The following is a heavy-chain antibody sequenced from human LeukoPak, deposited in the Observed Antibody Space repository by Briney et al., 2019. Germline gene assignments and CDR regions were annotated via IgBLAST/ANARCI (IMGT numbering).Heavy chain of an antibody. V-gene: IGHV3-21*01. CDR1: GFTFSSYS. CDR3: AREGPENWFDP. J-gene: IGHJ5*02. CDR2: ISSSSSYI. Sequence: GGSLRLSCAASGFTFSSYSMNWVRQAPGKGLEWVSSISSSSSYIYYADSVKGRFTISRDNAKNSLYLQMNSLRAEDTAVYYCAREGPENWFDPWGQGTLATVSS.